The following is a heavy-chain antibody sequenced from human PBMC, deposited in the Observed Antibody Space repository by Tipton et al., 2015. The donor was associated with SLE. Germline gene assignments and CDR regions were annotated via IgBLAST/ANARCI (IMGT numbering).Heavy chain of an antibody. D-gene: IGHD3-10*01. V-gene: IGHV3-48*03. CDR1: GFTFSNYE. CDR3: ARKGLLWFRELSGFDP. Sequence: QLVQSGGDLVQPGGSLRLSCATSGFTFSNYEMNWVRQAPGKGLEWVSYISSAGNAIYYADSVRGRFTISRDNAKNSLYLQMNSLRAEDTAVYYCARKGLLWFRELSGFDPWGQGTLVTVSS. J-gene: IGHJ5*02. CDR2: ISSAGNAI.